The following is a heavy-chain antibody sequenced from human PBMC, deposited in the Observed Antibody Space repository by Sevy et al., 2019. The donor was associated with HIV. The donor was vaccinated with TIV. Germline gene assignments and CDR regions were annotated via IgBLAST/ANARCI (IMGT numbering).Heavy chain of an antibody. CDR2: ISYDGSNK. Sequence: GGSLRLSCAASGFIFSSYGMHWVRQAPGKGLEWVAVISYDGSNKYDADSVKGRFTISRDNSKNTLYLQMNSLRAEDTAVYYCAKPRHGIASADFDYWGQGTLVTVSS. J-gene: IGHJ4*02. CDR3: AKPRHGIASADFDY. V-gene: IGHV3-30*18. CDR1: GFIFSSYG. D-gene: IGHD6-13*01.